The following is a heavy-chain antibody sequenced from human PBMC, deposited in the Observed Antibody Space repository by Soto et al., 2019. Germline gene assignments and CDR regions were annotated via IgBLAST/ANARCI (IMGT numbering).Heavy chain of an antibody. V-gene: IGHV1-46*01. CDR1: GYTFTSYY. Sequence: ASVKVSCKASGYTFTSYYMHWVRQAPGQGLEWMGIINPSGGSTSYAQKFQGRVTMTRDTSTSTVYMELSSLRSEDTAVYYCAREYYDLLTGYHFVYYCGQGTLVTVSS. D-gene: IGHD3-9*01. CDR3: AREYYDLLTGYHFVYY. J-gene: IGHJ4*02. CDR2: INPSGGST.